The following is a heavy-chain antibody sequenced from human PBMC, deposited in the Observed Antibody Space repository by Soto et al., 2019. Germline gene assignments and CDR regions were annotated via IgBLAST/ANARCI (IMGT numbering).Heavy chain of an antibody. Sequence: QLQLHESGPGLVKPSETLSLTCTVSGGSISSSSYYWGWIRQPPGKGLEWIGSIYYSGSTYYNPSLKSRVTISVDTSKNQFSLKLSSVTAADTAVYYCATSTTDYYYMDVWGKGTTVTVSS. D-gene: IGHD2-2*01. CDR2: IYYSGST. CDR3: ATSTTDYYYMDV. CDR1: GGSISSSSYY. V-gene: IGHV4-39*01. J-gene: IGHJ6*03.